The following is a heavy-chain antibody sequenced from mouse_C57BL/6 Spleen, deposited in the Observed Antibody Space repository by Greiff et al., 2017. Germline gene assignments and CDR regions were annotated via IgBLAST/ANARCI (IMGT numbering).Heavy chain of an antibody. Sequence: QVQLQQPGAELVMPGASVKLSCKASGYTFPSYWMHWVKQRPGQGLEWIGEIDPSDSYTNYNQKFKGKSTLTVDKSSSTAYMQLSSLTSEDSAVYYCARRPYYGNPHYLDYWGQGTTLTVSS. D-gene: IGHD2-10*01. V-gene: IGHV1-69*01. CDR1: GYTFPSYW. CDR2: IDPSDSYT. J-gene: IGHJ2*01. CDR3: ARRPYYGNPHYLDY.